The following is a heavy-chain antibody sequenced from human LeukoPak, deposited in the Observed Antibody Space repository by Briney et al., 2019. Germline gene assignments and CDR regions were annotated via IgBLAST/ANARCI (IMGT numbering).Heavy chain of an antibody. D-gene: IGHD4-17*01. J-gene: IGHJ4*02. CDR2: ISYDGSNK. CDR3: ARDPDYGDPGPFWDY. CDR1: GFTFSSYG. Sequence: GGSLRLSCAASGFTFSSYGMHWVRQAPGKGLEWVAVISYDGSNKYYADSVKGRFTISRDNAKNSLYLQMNSLRAEDTAVYYCARDPDYGDPGPFWDYWGQGTLVTVSS. V-gene: IGHV3-30*03.